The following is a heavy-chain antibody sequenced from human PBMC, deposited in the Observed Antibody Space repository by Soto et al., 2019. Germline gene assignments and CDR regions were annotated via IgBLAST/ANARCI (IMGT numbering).Heavy chain of an antibody. CDR1: GFTFSSYA. V-gene: IGHV3-23*01. J-gene: IGHJ6*02. Sequence: GGSLRLSCAGSGFTFSSYAMSWVRQAPGKGLEWVSAISGSGGTTYYAESVKGRFTISRDNSKNTLYLQMNGLRAEDTAVYYCARDRDSSGYYFYYYYGMDVWGQGTTVTVSS. CDR3: ARDRDSSGYYFYYYYGMDV. D-gene: IGHD3-22*01. CDR2: ISGSGGTT.